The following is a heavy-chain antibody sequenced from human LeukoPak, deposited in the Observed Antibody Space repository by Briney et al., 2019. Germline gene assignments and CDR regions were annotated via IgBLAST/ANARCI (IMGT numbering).Heavy chain of an antibody. D-gene: IGHD3-3*01. CDR3: AREDRDFWSGYNAEYFDY. CDR1: GGTFSSYT. CDR2: IIPILGIA. J-gene: IGHJ4*02. V-gene: IGHV1-69*04. Sequence: GASVKVSCKASGGTFSSYTISWVRQTPGQGLEWMGRIIPILGIANYAQKFQGRVTITADKSTSTAYMELSSLRSEDTAVYYCAREDRDFWSGYNAEYFDYWGQGTLVTVSS.